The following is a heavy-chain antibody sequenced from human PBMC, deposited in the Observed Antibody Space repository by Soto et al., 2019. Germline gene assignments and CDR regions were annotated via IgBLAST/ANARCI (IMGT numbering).Heavy chain of an antibody. CDR3: ASQGLPYFDWSPTPLYYMDV. CDR2: INHSGNT. V-gene: IGHV4-34*01. Sequence: QVQLQQWGAGLLEPSETLSLTCAVYGGSFSGYYWSWIRQPPGKGLEWIGEINHSGNTNYNPSLKSRVTISGDKSKNQFSLKLSSVTAADTAVYYCASQGLPYFDWSPTPLYYMDVWGKGTTVTVSS. CDR1: GGSFSGYY. J-gene: IGHJ6*03. D-gene: IGHD3-9*01.